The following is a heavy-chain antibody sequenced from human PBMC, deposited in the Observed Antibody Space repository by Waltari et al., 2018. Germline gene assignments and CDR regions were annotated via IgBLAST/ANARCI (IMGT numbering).Heavy chain of an antibody. Sequence: QVQLQQWGAGLLKPSETLSLTCAVYGGSFSGYYWSWIRHPPGKGLAWIGEINHSGSNNYNPSLKSRVTISVDTSKNQFSLKLSSVTAADTAVYYCARGQLVIDAFDIWGQGTMVTVSS. J-gene: IGHJ3*02. CDR2: INHSGSN. CDR1: GGSFSGYY. D-gene: IGHD1-1*01. V-gene: IGHV4-34*01. CDR3: ARGQLVIDAFDI.